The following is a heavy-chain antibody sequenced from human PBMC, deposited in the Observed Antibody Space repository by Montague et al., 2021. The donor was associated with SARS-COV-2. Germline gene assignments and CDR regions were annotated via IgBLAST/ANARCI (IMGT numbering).Heavy chain of an antibody. Sequence: SETLSLTCAVYGGSFSGHYWSWIRQPPGKGLEWIGSIYYSGSTYYNPSLKSRVTISVDTSKNQLSLKLSSVTAADTAVYYCARQPVLRYFDWLSAAYGMDVWGQGTTVTVSS. D-gene: IGHD3-9*01. V-gene: IGHV4-34*01. CDR2: IYYSGST. CDR3: ARQPVLRYFDWLSAAYGMDV. CDR1: GGSFSGHY. J-gene: IGHJ6*02.